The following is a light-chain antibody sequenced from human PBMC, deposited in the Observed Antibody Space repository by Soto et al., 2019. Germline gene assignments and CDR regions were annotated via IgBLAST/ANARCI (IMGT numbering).Light chain of an antibody. CDR2: WAS. Sequence: DIVMTQSPDSLAVSLGEGATINCKSSQSVLYNSNNRNYLAWCQQKPGQPPKLLIYWASTRESGVPDRFSGSGSETDFTLTISSLQAEDVAVYYCQQYYGAPPTFGQGTKVDIK. V-gene: IGKV4-1*01. CDR3: QQYYGAPPT. CDR1: QSVLYNSNNRNY. J-gene: IGKJ1*01.